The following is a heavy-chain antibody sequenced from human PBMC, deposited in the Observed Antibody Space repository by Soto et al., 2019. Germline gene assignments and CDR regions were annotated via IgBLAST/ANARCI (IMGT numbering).Heavy chain of an antibody. D-gene: IGHD1-1*01. CDR2: IFYSGST. CDR3: ARHSRANNLYYGTDV. V-gene: IGHV4-39*01. CDR1: GDSISSSKYY. Sequence: SETLSLTCTVSGDSISSSKYYWGWIRQPPGKGLEWIGSIFYSGSTYYNPSLKSRVTISVDTSKNQFSLKLSSVTAADTAVYYCARHSRANNLYYGTDVWGQGTTVTVSS. J-gene: IGHJ6*02.